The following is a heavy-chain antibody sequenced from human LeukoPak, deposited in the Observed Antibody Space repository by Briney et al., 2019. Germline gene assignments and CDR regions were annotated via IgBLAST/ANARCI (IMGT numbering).Heavy chain of an antibody. CDR3: ARGGGGYDYLDY. D-gene: IGHD5-12*01. V-gene: IGHV4-59*01. Sequence: PSETLSLTCTVSGGSTSSYYWSWIRQPPGKGLEWIGYIYYSGSTNYNPSLKSRVTISVDTSKNQFSLKLSSVTAADTAVYYCARGGGGYDYLDYWGQGTLVTVSS. CDR2: IYYSGST. J-gene: IGHJ4*02. CDR1: GGSTSSYY.